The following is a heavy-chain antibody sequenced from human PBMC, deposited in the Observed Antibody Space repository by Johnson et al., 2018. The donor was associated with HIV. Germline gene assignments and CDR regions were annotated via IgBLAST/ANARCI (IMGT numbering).Heavy chain of an antibody. Sequence: MQLVESGGGLVQPGGSLRLSCAASGFTFSSYWMSWVHQAPGKGLEWVANIKQDGSEKYYVDSVKGRFTISRDNAKNSLYLQMNSLRAEDTAVYYCAYSSSPLSGDAFDIWGQGTMVTVSS. CDR2: IKQDGSEK. CDR1: GFTFSSYW. J-gene: IGHJ3*02. D-gene: IGHD6-6*01. V-gene: IGHV3-7*01. CDR3: AYSSSPLSGDAFDI.